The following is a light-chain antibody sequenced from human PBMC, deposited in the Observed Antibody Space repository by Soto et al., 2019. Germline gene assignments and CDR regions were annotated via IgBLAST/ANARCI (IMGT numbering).Light chain of an antibody. CDR1: SSDVGANNF. CDR3: RSYANTYHWV. CDR2: GVT. V-gene: IGLV2-14*01. Sequence: QSALTQPASVSGSPGQSITISCTGTSSDVGANNFVSWYQQHPGKAPKLLIYGVTNRPSGVSNRFSGSKSGNTASLSISGLQADDDGDYYCRSYANTYHWVFGGGTKLTVL. J-gene: IGLJ3*02.